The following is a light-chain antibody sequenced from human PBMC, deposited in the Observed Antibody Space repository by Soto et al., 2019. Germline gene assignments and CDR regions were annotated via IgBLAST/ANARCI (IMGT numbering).Light chain of an antibody. J-gene: IGKJ1*01. CDR3: QQRSNWHQT. CDR1: QNVANY. CDR2: ESS. Sequence: EIVLTQSPTTLSLSPWERATLSCRASQNVANYLDWYQQKPGQAPRLLIYESSNRATGIAARFSGSGSGTDFTLTISSLEHEDFAVYYCQQRSNWHQTFGQGTKVDIK. V-gene: IGKV3-11*01.